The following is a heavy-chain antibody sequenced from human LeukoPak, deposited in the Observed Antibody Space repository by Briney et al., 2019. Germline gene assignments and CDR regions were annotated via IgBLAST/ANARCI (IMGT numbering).Heavy chain of an antibody. CDR3: ARLLVRDWFDP. CDR2: IYYSGST. CDR1: GGSISSYY. Sequence: SETLSLTCTVSGGSISSYYWSWIRQPPGKGLEWIGYIYYSGSTNYSPSLKSRVTISVDTSKNQFSLKLSSVTAADTAVYYCARLLVRDWFDPWGQGTLVTVSS. V-gene: IGHV4-59*08. J-gene: IGHJ5*02.